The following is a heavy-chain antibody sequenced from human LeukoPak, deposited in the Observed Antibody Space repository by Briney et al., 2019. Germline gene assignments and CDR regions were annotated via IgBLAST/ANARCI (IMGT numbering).Heavy chain of an antibody. V-gene: IGHV4-4*02. D-gene: IGHD1-26*01. Sequence: PSETLSLTCVVSGGFISSSNWWSWVRQPPGKGLEWIGEIYHNGRTNYSPSLKSRVTISVDTSKNQFSLKLSSVTAADTAVYYCARGNGGPSSGGADSYWGQGTLVTVSS. CDR1: GGFISSSNW. CDR2: IYHNGRT. J-gene: IGHJ4*02. CDR3: ARGNGGPSSGGADSY.